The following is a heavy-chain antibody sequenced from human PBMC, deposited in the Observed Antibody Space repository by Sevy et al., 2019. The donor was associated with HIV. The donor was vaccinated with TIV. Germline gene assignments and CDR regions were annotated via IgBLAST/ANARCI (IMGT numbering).Heavy chain of an antibody. CDR1: GFTFSSYS. CDR3: ARGRIVLAPTALTWFDP. V-gene: IGHV3-21*01. D-gene: IGHD2-2*01. J-gene: IGHJ5*02. CDR2: ISSSSSYI. Sequence: GGSLRLSCAASGFTFSSYSMNWVRQAPGKALEWVSSISSSSSYIYYADSVKGRFTISRDNAKNSLYLQMNSLRAEDTAVYYCARGRIVLAPTALTWFDPWGQGTLVTVSS.